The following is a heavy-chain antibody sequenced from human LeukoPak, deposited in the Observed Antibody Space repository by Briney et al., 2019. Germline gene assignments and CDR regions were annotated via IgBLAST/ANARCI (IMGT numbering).Heavy chain of an antibody. J-gene: IGHJ4*02. CDR3: AKDALLYSTSPFDY. Sequence: GGSLRLSCAASGFTFTTYGMHWVRQAPGKGLEWVAVISNDGTTQNHVESVKGRFTISRDNSRNTVYLQMNSLRTEGTALYYCAKDALLYSTSPFDYWGQGTLVTVSS. V-gene: IGHV3-30*18. CDR1: GFTFTTYG. CDR2: ISNDGTTQ. D-gene: IGHD2-2*01.